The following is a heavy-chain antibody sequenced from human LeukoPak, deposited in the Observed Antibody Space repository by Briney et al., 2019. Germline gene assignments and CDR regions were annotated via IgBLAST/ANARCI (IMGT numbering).Heavy chain of an antibody. CDR1: GYTFTGYY. V-gene: IGHV1-2*06. D-gene: IGHD1-26*01. CDR2: INPNSGGT. CDR3: ARDAVRGSYLFDY. Sequence: GASVTVSCKASGYTFTGYYMHWVRQAPGQGLEWMGRINPNSGGTNYAQKFQGRVTMTRDTSISTAYMELSRLRFDDMAVYYCARDAVRGSYLFDYWGQGTLVTVSS. J-gene: IGHJ4*02.